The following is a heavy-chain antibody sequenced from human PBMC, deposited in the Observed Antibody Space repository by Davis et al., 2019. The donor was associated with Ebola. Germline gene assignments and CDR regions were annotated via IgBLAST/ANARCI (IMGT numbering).Heavy chain of an antibody. CDR1: GGSISSSNW. Sequence: MPGGSLRLSCAVSGGSISSSNWWSWVRQPPGKGLEWIGEIYHSGSTNYNPSLKSRVTISVDKSKNQFSLKLSSVTAADTAVYYCARDYYDSSDIFYYYGMDVWGKGTTVTVSS. D-gene: IGHD3-22*01. CDR2: IYHSGST. V-gene: IGHV4-4*02. CDR3: ARDYYDSSDIFYYYGMDV. J-gene: IGHJ6*04.